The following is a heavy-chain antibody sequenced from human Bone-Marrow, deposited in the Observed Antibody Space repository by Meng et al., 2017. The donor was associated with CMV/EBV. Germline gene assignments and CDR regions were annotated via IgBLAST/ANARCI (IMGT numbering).Heavy chain of an antibody. V-gene: IGHV4-59*01. CDR1: GFTFDDYG. CDR2: IYYSGST. CDR3: ARNSLAAAGQIDY. J-gene: IGHJ4*02. Sequence: ESLKISCAASGFTFDDYGMSWIRQPPGKGLEWIGYIYYSGSTNYNPSLKSRVTISVDTSKNQFSLKLSSVTAADTAVYYCARNSLAAAGQIDYWGQGTLVTVSS. D-gene: IGHD6-13*01.